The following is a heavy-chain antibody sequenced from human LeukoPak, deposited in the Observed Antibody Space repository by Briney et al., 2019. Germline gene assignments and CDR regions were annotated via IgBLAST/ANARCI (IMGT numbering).Heavy chain of an antibody. V-gene: IGHV4-38-2*01. D-gene: IGHD6-13*01. CDR3: ARLTGAVYSRSWTAVD. CDR2: IYHSGST. J-gene: IGHJ4*02. Sequence: PSVTLSLTCAVSGYSISSDYYWGWIRQPTGNGLEWIGNIYHSGSTYYNPSLKSRVTISVDTSKNQFSLKLSSVTAADTAVYYCARLTGAVYSRSWTAVDWGQGTLVTVSS. CDR1: GYSISSDYY.